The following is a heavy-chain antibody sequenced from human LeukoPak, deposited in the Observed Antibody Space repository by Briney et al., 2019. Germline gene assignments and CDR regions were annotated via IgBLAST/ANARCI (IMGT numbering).Heavy chain of an antibody. J-gene: IGHJ4*02. Sequence: SETLSLTCTVSGGSISNYYWSWIRQPPGKGLEWIGYIYYTGSTYYNPSLKSRVTISVDTSKNQFSLKLSSVTAADTAVYYCARGSVAGAHFDYWGQGTLVTVSS. CDR3: ARGSVAGAHFDY. D-gene: IGHD6-19*01. CDR2: IYYTGST. V-gene: IGHV4-59*12. CDR1: GGSISNYY.